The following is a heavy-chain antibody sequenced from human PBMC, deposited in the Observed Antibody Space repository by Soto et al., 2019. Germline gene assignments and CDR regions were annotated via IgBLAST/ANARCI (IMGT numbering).Heavy chain of an antibody. CDR2: IIPIFGTA. Sequence: SVKVSCKASGGTFSSYAISWVRQAPGQGLEWMGGIIPIFGTANYAQKFQGRVTITADKSTSTAYMELSSLRSEDTAVYYCARGKDVMYYDFWSGSDVWGHGTTVTVSS. D-gene: IGHD3-3*01. CDR1: GGTFSSYA. CDR3: ARGKDVMYYDFWSGSDV. J-gene: IGHJ6*02. V-gene: IGHV1-69*06.